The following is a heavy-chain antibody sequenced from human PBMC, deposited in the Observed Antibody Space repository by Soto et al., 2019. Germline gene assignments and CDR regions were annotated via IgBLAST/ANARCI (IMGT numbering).Heavy chain of an antibody. D-gene: IGHD3-10*01. CDR1: GGTFSSYT. J-gene: IGHJ6*02. V-gene: IGHV1-69*04. CDR2: IIPILGIA. Sequence: SVKVSCKASGGTFSSYTISWVRQAPGQGLEWMGRIIPILGIASYAQKFQGRVTITADKSTSTAYMELSSLRSEDTAVYYCAREAPLWFGELFGGMDVWGQGTTVTVSS. CDR3: AREAPLWFGELFGGMDV.